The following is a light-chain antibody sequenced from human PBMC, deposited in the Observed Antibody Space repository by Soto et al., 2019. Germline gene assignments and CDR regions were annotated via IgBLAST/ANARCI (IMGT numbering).Light chain of an antibody. V-gene: IGLV2-14*01. CDR1: NSDVGGYKF. CDR2: EVS. J-gene: IGLJ1*01. Sequence: QSALTQPASVSGSPGQSITISCTGTNSDVGGYKFVSWYQQHPGKAPKLMIYEVSNRPSGVSSRFSGSKSGNTASLTISGLQAEDEADYYCGSYTGSIYVFGPGTKVTVL. CDR3: GSYTGSIYV.